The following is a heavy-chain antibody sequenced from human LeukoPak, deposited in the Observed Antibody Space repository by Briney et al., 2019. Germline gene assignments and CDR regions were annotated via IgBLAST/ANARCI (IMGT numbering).Heavy chain of an antibody. Sequence: SETLSLTCTISGGSISNYFWSWIRQPPGKGLESIGYVYYSGSTYYNPSLKSRVTISVDTSKNQFSLKLSSVTAADTAVYYCARAHVLLWFGPFDYWGQGTLVTVSS. CDR1: GGSISNYF. D-gene: IGHD3-10*01. V-gene: IGHV4-59*12. CDR3: ARAHVLLWFGPFDY. CDR2: VYYSGST. J-gene: IGHJ4*02.